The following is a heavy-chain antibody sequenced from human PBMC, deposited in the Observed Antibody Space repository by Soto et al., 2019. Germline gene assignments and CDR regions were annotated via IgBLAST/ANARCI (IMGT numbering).Heavy chain of an antibody. V-gene: IGHV3-33*01. Sequence: QVQLVESGGGVVQPGRSLRLSCAASGFTSSSYGMHWVRQAPGKGLEWVAVIWYDGSNKYYADSVKGRFTISRDNSKNTLYLQMNSLRAEDTAVYYCAREDTYYFDYWGQGTLVTVSS. J-gene: IGHJ4*02. CDR2: IWYDGSNK. CDR3: AREDTYYFDY. CDR1: GFTSSSYG.